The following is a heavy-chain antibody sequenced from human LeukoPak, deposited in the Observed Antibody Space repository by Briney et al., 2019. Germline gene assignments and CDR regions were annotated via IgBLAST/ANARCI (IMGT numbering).Heavy chain of an antibody. CDR1: GYTFTGYY. CDR3: ARFYYDILTGYYYFDY. V-gene: IGHV1-2*02. Sequence: ASVKVSCKASGYTFTGYYMHWVRQAPGQGLEWMGWINPNSGGTNYAQKFQGRVTMTRDTSISTAYMELSRLGSDDTAVYYCARFYYDILTGYYYFDYWGQGTLVTVSS. J-gene: IGHJ4*02. CDR2: INPNSGGT. D-gene: IGHD3-9*01.